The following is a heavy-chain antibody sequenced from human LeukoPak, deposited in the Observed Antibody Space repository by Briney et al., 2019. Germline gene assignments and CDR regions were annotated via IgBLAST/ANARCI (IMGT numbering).Heavy chain of an antibody. D-gene: IGHD3-10*01. Sequence: LQTLSLTCTVSGGSISSGTYYWSWIRQHPGKGLEWIGYIYYSGSTYYNPSLKSRLTISVDTSKNQFSLKLSSVTAADTAMYYCARMDRDYYGSGRDYFDCWGQGALVTVSS. CDR3: ARMDRDYYGSGRDYFDC. V-gene: IGHV4-31*03. J-gene: IGHJ4*02. CDR2: IYYSGST. CDR1: GGSISSGTYY.